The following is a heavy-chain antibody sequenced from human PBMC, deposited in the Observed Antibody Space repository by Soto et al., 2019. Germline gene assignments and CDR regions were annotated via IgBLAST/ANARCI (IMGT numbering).Heavy chain of an antibody. CDR2: INHSGST. CDR1: GGSFSGYY. Sequence: SETLSLTCAVYGGSFSGYYWSWIRQPPGKGLEWIGEINHSGSTNYNPSLKSRVTISVDTSKNQFSLKLSSVTAADTAVYYCARGIQLWPRYYYGMDVWGQGTTVTVYS. J-gene: IGHJ6*02. V-gene: IGHV4-34*01. D-gene: IGHD5-18*01. CDR3: ARGIQLWPRYYYGMDV.